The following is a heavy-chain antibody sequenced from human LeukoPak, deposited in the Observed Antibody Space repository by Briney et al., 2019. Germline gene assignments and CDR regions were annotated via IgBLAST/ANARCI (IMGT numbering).Heavy chain of an antibody. CDR2: IDSSGDII. V-gene: IGHV3-11*04. D-gene: IGHD2-2*01. Sequence: PGGSLRLSCAASGFTFSDYYMTWIRQAPGKGLEWLSYIDSSGDIIYYADSVKGRFTISRDNSKNTLYLQMNSLRAEDTAVYYCAKAQKVVVVPAAPVGRNYYYGMDVWGQGTTVTVSS. CDR1: GFTFSDYY. CDR3: AKAQKVVVVPAAPVGRNYYYGMDV. J-gene: IGHJ6*02.